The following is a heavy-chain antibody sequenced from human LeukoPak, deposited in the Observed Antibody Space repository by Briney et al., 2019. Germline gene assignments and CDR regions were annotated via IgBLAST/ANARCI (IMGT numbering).Heavy chain of an antibody. CDR3: ARVWTSSGYYSGDFDY. CDR2: IYTSGST. V-gene: IGHV4-61*02. CDR1: GGSISSGSYY. J-gene: IGHJ4*02. Sequence: PSQTLSLTCTVSGGSISSGSYYWSWIRQPAGKGLEWIGRIYTSGSTNYNPSLKSRVTISVDTSKNQFSLKLSSVTAADTAVYYCARVWTSSGYYSGDFDYWGQGTLVTVSS. D-gene: IGHD3-22*01.